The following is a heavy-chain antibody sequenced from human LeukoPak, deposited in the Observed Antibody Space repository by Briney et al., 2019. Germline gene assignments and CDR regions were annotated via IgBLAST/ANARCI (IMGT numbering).Heavy chain of an antibody. J-gene: IGHJ6*02. CDR2: INWNGGST. V-gene: IGHV3-20*04. CDR3: ARDYVSTAARYYYYGMDV. CDR1: GFTFDDYG. D-gene: IGHD2-2*01. Sequence: GGSLRLSCAASGFTFDDYGMSWVRQAPGKGLEWVSGINWNGGSTGYADSVKGRFTISRDNAKNSLYMQMNSLRAEDTAVYYCARDYVSTAARYYYYGMDVWGQGTTVTVSS.